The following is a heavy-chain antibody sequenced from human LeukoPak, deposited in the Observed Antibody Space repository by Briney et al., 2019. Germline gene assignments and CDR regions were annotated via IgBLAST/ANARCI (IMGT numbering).Heavy chain of an antibody. D-gene: IGHD5-18*01. V-gene: IGHV3-48*03. Sequence: GGSLRLSCAASGFTFSSYEMNWVRQAPGKGLEWVSYISSSGSTIYYADSVKGRFTISRDNAKNSLYLQMNNLRAEDTAVYYCARDPGYSYGSFYFDYWGQGTLVTVSS. CDR2: ISSSGSTI. CDR3: ARDPGYSYGSFYFDY. J-gene: IGHJ4*02. CDR1: GFTFSSYE.